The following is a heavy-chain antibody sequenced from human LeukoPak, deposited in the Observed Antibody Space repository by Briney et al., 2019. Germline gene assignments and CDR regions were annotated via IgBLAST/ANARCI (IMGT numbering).Heavy chain of an antibody. CDR2: ISYDGSNK. Sequence: GGSLRLSCAASGFTFSSYDMHWVRQAPGKGLEWVAVISYDGSNKYYADSVKGRFTISRDNSKNTLYLQMNSLRAEDTAVYYCARGGLDIVVVPAARFDYWGQGTLVTVSS. D-gene: IGHD2-2*03. CDR1: GFTFSSYD. CDR3: ARGGLDIVVVPAARFDY. V-gene: IGHV3-30*03. J-gene: IGHJ4*02.